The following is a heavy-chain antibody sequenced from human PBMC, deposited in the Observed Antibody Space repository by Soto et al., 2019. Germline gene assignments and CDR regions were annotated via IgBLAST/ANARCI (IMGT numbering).Heavy chain of an antibody. CDR1: GFTFSSCA. CDR2: ISYDGSNK. Sequence: QVQLVESGGGVVQPGRSLRLSCAASGFTFSSCAMHWVRQAPGKGLEWVAVISYDGSNKYYADSVKGRFTISRDNSKNTLYLQMNSLRAEDTAVYYCAKAEVTVVTPYYFDYWGQRPLVTVSS. CDR3: AKAEVTVVTPYYFDY. J-gene: IGHJ4*02. V-gene: IGHV3-30*18. D-gene: IGHD2-21*02.